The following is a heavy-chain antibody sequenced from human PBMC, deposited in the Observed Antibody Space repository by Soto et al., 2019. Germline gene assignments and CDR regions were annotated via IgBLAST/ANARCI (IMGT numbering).Heavy chain of an antibody. D-gene: IGHD2-2*01. CDR3: AKDPQYQFYYDYYMDV. J-gene: IGHJ6*03. CDR1: GFTFSSYA. V-gene: IGHV3-23*01. CDR2: SSGSGGST. Sequence: EVQLLESGGGLVQPGGSLRLSCAASGFTFSSYAMSWVRQAPGKGLEWVSASSGSGGSTYYADSVKGRFTISRDNSKNTLYLQMNSLRAEDTAVYYCAKDPQYQFYYDYYMDVWGKGTTVTVSS.